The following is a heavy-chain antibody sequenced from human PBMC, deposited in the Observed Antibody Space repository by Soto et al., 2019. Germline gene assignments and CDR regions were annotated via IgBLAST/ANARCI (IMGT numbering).Heavy chain of an antibody. V-gene: IGHV3-48*01. CDR3: ARDFAYYDFWSGYYTSGPFDY. CDR1: GFTFSSYS. D-gene: IGHD3-3*01. CDR2: ISSSSSTI. J-gene: IGHJ4*02. Sequence: GGSLRLSCAASGFTFSSYSMNWVRQAPGKGLEWVSYISSSSSTIYYADSVKGRFTISRDNAKNSLYLQMNSLRAEDTAVYYCARDFAYYDFWSGYYTSGPFDYWGQGTLVTLSS.